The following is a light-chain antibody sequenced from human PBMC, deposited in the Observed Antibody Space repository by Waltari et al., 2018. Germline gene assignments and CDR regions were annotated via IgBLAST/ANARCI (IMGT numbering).Light chain of an antibody. Sequence: ALPHPAPCSGSPGQPIPISSTGIGIAMAGSVFFSWYQQHPGKAPESIIYDGTNRPSGISARFSGSKSANTASLTISGLQAEDEGDYYCTSQSGDGVVLFGGGTQVTVL. CDR3: TSQSGDGVVL. J-gene: IGLJ3*02. CDR1: GIAMAGSVF. CDR2: DGT. V-gene: IGLV2-14*03.